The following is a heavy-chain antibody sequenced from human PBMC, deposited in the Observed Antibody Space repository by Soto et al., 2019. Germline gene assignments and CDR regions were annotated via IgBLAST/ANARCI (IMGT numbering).Heavy chain of an antibody. CDR3: GRVVEGATRHTDFDS. CDR1: GVSMHNSHSF. D-gene: IGHD2-21*01. J-gene: IGHJ5*01. Sequence: SETLSLTCTVSGVSMHNSHSFWGWIRQPPGKGLEFIGNVYYSGGAHYNPSLKSRVAISVDTANNQVSLEMSSVTAADTAVYYCGRVVEGATRHTDFDSWGQGTLVTVSS. CDR2: VYYSGGA. V-gene: IGHV4-39*01.